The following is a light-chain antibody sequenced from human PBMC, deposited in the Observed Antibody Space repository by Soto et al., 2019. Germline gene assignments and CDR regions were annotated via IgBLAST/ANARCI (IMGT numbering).Light chain of an antibody. CDR1: RSISSW. V-gene: IGKV1-5*03. CDR2: KAS. Sequence: DIQMTQSPSTLSASVGGTVTITCRASRSISSWLAWYQQKPGIAPKLLIYKASTLQSGVPSRFRGSEYGTDFTLTISRLQPDVSASYYCQQYDVYSTFGQGAKVEIK. J-gene: IGKJ1*01. CDR3: QQYDVYST.